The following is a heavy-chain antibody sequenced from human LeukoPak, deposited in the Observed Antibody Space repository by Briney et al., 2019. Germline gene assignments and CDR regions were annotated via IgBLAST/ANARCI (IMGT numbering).Heavy chain of an antibody. V-gene: IGHV3-33*01. J-gene: IGHJ4*02. CDR3: ATDRNSGKYYDY. Sequence: PGGSLRLSCAASGLTFRNYGMHWVRQAPGKGLEWVAVIWYDGSNQYYVDSVKGRFTVSRDNAKNTPYLQMNSLRAEDTAVYYCATDRNSGKYYDYWGQGTLVTVSS. CDR2: IWYDGSNQ. CDR1: GLTFRNYG. D-gene: IGHD1-26*01.